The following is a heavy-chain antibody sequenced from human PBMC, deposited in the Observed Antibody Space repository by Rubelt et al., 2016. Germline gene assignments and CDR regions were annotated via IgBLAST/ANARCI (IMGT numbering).Heavy chain of an antibody. V-gene: IGHV3-11*06. CDR3: ARGTNWNEWYYYGLDV. CDR2: ISRFYTM. Sequence: WVRQAPGKGLQWVSYISRFYTMYADSVRGRFTISRDNAKSSLDLQMNSLRAEDTAVYYCARGTNWNEWYYYGLDVWGQGTTVIVSS. J-gene: IGHJ6*02. D-gene: IGHD1-20*01.